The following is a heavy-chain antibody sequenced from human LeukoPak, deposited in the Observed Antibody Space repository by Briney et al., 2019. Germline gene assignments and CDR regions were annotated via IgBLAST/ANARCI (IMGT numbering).Heavy chain of an antibody. CDR3: AKDADFWSGYYGIDY. J-gene: IGHJ4*02. CDR2: IWYDGSNK. Sequence: GRSLRLSCAASGLTFSSYGMHWVRQAPGKGLEWVAVIWYDGSNKYYADSVKGRFTISRDNSKNTLYLQMNSLRAEDTAVYYCAKDADFWSGYYGIDYWGQGTLVTVSS. CDR1: GLTFSSYG. D-gene: IGHD3-3*01. V-gene: IGHV3-33*06.